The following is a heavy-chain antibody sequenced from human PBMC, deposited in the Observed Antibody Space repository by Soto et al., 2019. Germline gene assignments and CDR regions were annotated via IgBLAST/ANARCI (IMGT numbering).Heavy chain of an antibody. V-gene: IGHV3-23*01. D-gene: IGHD2-15*01. CDR1: GFTFSSYA. J-gene: IGHJ4*02. Sequence: TGGSLRLSCAASGFTFSSYAMSWVRQDQGKGLEWVSAISGSGGSTYYADSVKGRFTISRDNSKNTLYLQMNSLRAEDTAVYYCAKFRYCSGGSCYGGYFDYWGQGTLVTVSS. CDR2: ISGSGGST. CDR3: AKFRYCSGGSCYGGYFDY.